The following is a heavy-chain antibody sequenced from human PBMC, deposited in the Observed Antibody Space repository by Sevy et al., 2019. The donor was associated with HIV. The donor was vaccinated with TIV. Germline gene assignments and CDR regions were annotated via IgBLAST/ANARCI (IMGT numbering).Heavy chain of an antibody. CDR3: AVVAEGY. J-gene: IGHJ4*02. D-gene: IGHD6-13*01. CDR1: GFTVSSNY. Sequence: GGFLRLYCAASGFTVSSNYMSWVRQAPGKGLECVSVMYSGDSISYADSVKGRFTISRDNSKNTLYLQMNSLRAEDTAVYYCAVVAEGYWGQGTLVTVSS. V-gene: IGHV3-53*01. CDR2: MYSGDSI.